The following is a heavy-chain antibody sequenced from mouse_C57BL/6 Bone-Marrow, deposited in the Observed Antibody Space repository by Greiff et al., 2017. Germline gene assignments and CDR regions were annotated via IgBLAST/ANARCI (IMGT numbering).Heavy chain of an antibody. V-gene: IGHV1-50*01. J-gene: IGHJ3*01. D-gene: IGHD2-5*01. CDR2: IDPSDSYT. CDR1: GYTFTSYW. CDR3: ARSYYSNPAWFAY. Sequence: VQLQQPGAELVKPGASVKLSCKASGYTFTSYWMQWVKQRPGQGLEWIGEIDPSDSYTNYNQKFKGKATLTVDTSSSTAYMQLRSLTSEDSAVYYCARSYYSNPAWFAYWGQGTLVTVSA.